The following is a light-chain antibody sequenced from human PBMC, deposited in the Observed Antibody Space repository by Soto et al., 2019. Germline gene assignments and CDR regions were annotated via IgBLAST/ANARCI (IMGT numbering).Light chain of an antibody. V-gene: IGKV1-39*01. CDR1: QTISSP. Sequence: DIQMTQSPSSLSASVGDRVTITCRASQTISSPLSLYQQKSGKVPELLIYATSRLQNGVPSRFSGSRSGPDFNLTISSLQPEDFATYYCQHNYGTPAFGQGTRLEIK. CDR3: QHNYGTPA. J-gene: IGKJ5*01. CDR2: ATS.